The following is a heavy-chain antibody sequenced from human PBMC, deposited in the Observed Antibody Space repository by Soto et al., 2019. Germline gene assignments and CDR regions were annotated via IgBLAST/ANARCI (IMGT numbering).Heavy chain of an antibody. D-gene: IGHD4-17*01. CDR2: FIPIFGTA. J-gene: IGHJ2*01. CDR3: ARHYGGNSLSWYFDL. V-gene: IGHV1-69*12. Sequence: QVQLVQSGAEVKKPGSSVKVSCKASGGTFSSYAISWVRQAPGQGLEWMGGFIPIFGTANYAQKFQGRVTITADESTSTAYMELSSLRSEDTAVYYCARHYGGNSLSWYFDLWGRGTLVTVSS. CDR1: GGTFSSYA.